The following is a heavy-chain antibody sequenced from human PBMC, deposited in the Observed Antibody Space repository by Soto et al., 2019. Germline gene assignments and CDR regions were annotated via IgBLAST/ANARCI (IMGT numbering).Heavy chain of an antibody. CDR1: GYSFTSYW. Sequence: PGESLKISCQGSGYSFTSYWISWVRQMPGKGLEWMGRIDPSDSYTNYSPSFQGHVTISADKSISTAYLQWSSLKASDTAMYYCASSSGYSSGYYYFDYWGQGTLVTVSS. V-gene: IGHV5-10-1*01. CDR3: ASSSGYSSGYYYFDY. D-gene: IGHD6-19*01. CDR2: IDPSDSYT. J-gene: IGHJ4*02.